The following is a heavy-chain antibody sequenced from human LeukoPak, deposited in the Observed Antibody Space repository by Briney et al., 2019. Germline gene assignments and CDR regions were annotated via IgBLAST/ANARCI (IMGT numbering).Heavy chain of an antibody. CDR2: IKQDGSEK. D-gene: IGHD3-22*01. V-gene: IGHV3-7*01. CDR3: ARDARNYYDSSGYSQATFDY. Sequence: PGGSLRLSCAASGFTFSSYWMSWVRQAPGKGLEWVANIKQDGSEKYYVDSVKGRFTISRDNAKNSLYLQMNSLRAEDTAVYYCARDARNYYDSSGYSQATFDYWGQGTLVTVSS. J-gene: IGHJ4*02. CDR1: GFTFSSYW.